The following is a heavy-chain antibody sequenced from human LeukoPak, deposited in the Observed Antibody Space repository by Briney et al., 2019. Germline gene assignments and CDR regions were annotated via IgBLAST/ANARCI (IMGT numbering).Heavy chain of an antibody. D-gene: IGHD3-10*01. V-gene: IGHV3-30*02. CDR1: GFTFSRYG. CDR3: ASGSGSYRTPYYYMDV. J-gene: IGHJ6*03. CDR2: IQYDGSNK. Sequence: PGGSLRLSCATSGFTFSRYGMHWVRQAPGKGLEWVAFIQYDGSNKYGDSVKGRFTISRDNSKNTLYLQMNSLRPEDMAVYYCASGSGSYRTPYYYMDVWGTGTTVTVSS.